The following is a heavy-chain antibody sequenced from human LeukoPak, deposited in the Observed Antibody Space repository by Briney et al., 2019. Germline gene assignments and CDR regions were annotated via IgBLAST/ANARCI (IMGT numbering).Heavy chain of an antibody. V-gene: IGHV1-8*01. CDR3: ARSGSTLISWFDP. J-gene: IGHJ5*02. Sequence: GASVKVSCKASGYTFTSYDINWVRQATGQGLEWMGWMNPNSGNTGYAQKFRGRVTMTRNTSISTAYMELSSLRSEDTAVYYCARSGSTLISWFDPWGQGTLVTVSS. CDR1: GYTFTSYD. CDR2: MNPNSGNT. D-gene: IGHD2-2*01.